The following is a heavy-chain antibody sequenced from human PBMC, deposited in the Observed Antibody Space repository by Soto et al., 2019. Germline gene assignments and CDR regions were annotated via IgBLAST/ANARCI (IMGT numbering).Heavy chain of an antibody. CDR2: ISGSGGST. J-gene: IGHJ5*02. D-gene: IGHD3-10*01. CDR3: ARSYGSGSYLEWFDP. CDR1: GFTFSSYA. Sequence: GGSLRLSCAASGFTFSSYAMSWVRQAPGKGLEWVSAISGSGGSTYYADSVKGRFTISRDNSKNTLYLQMNSLRAEDTAVYYCARSYGSGSYLEWFDPWGQGTLVTVSS. V-gene: IGHV3-23*01.